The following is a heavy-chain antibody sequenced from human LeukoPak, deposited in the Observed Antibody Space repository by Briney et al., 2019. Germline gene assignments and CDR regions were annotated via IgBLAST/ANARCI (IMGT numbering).Heavy chain of an antibody. CDR3: ARTKFGGDDAFDI. D-gene: IGHD3-10*01. CDR2: IYHSGST. CDR1: GYSISSGYY. J-gene: IGHJ3*02. V-gene: IGHV4-38-2*01. Sequence: SETLSLTCAVSGYSISSGYYGGWIRQPPGKGLEWIGSIYHSGSTYYNPSLKSRVTISVDTSKNQFSLKLSSVTAADTAVYYCARTKFGGDDAFDIWGQGTMVTVSS.